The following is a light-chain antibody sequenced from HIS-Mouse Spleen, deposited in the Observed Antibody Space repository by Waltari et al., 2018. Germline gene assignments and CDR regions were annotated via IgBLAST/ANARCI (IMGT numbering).Light chain of an antibody. Sequence: SSELTQDPAVSVALGQTVRITCQGHSLRSYYASWYQQKPGQAPVLVIYGKNNRHAGIPDRFSGSSSGNTASLTITGAQAEDEADYYCNSRDSSGNHVVFGGGTKLTVL. CDR2: GKN. V-gene: IGLV3-19*01. CDR3: NSRDSSGNHVV. CDR1: SLRSYY. J-gene: IGLJ2*01.